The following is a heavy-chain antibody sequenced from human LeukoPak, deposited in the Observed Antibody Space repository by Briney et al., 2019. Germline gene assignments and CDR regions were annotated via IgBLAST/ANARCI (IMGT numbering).Heavy chain of an antibody. D-gene: IGHD1-1*01. J-gene: IGHJ3*02. CDR1: GGSISSGSYY. CDR3: AREAPTGERAFDI. V-gene: IGHV4-61*02. CDR2: IYTSGST. Sequence: SQTLSLTCTVSGGSISSGSYYWSWTRQPAGKGLEWTGRIYTSGSTNYNPSLKSRVTISVDTSKNQFSLKLSSVTAADTAVYYCAREAPTGERAFDIWGQGTMVTVSS.